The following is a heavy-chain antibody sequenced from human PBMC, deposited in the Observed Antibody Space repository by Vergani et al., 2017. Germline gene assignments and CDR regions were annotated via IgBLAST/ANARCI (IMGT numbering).Heavy chain of an antibody. CDR1: GGSITSSSYY. J-gene: IGHJ1*01. CDR2: IYHSGGA. D-gene: IGHD2-8*02. CDR3: ARTESFVFRRFRLAL. Sequence: QLHLQESGPGLVKPSETLSLTCTVSGGSITSSSYYWGWIRQPPGKGLEWIGNIYHSGGAYYNPSLKGRVTISVDTSKNQFSLEVTSVNAADTAIYFCARTESFVFRRFRLALWGQGTLVTGSS. V-gene: IGHV4-39*01.